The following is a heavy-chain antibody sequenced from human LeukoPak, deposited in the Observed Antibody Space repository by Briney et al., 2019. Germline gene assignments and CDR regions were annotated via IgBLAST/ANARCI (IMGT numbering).Heavy chain of an antibody. CDR3: AKDDAAVVIRASQY. CDR2: IYHSGST. J-gene: IGHJ4*02. Sequence: NSSGTLSLTCAVSGGSISSSNWWSWVRQPPGKGLEWIGEIYHSGSTNYNPSLKSRVTISLDSSKNQFSLKLTSVTAADTAVYYCAKDDAAVVIRASQYRGQGTLVTVSS. D-gene: IGHD3-22*01. CDR1: GGSISSSNW. V-gene: IGHV4-4*02.